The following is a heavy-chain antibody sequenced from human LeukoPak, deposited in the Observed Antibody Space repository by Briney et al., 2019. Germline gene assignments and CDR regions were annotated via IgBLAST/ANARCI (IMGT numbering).Heavy chain of an antibody. Sequence: PGGSLRLSCAASGFTFSSYWMHWVRQAPGKGLVWVSRINSDGSSTSYADSVKGRFTISRDNAKNMLYLQMNSLRAEDTAVYYCARDPYGDYTPGFDYWGQGTLVTVSS. CDR3: ARDPYGDYTPGFDY. J-gene: IGHJ4*02. D-gene: IGHD4-17*01. CDR2: INSDGSST. V-gene: IGHV3-74*01. CDR1: GFTFSSYW.